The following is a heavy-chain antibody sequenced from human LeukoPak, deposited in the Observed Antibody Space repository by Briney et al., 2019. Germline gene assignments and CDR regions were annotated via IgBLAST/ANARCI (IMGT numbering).Heavy chain of an antibody. CDR3: ARLITMVRGLEDWFDP. J-gene: IGHJ5*02. CDR2: IYHSGST. Sequence: GSLRLSCAASGFTFSSYAMSWVRQPPGKGLEWIGEIYHSGSTNYNPSLNSRVTISVDKSKNQFSLKLSSVTAADTAVYYCARLITMVRGLEDWFDPWGQGSLVTVSS. CDR1: GFTFSSYAM. D-gene: IGHD3-10*01. V-gene: IGHV4-4*02.